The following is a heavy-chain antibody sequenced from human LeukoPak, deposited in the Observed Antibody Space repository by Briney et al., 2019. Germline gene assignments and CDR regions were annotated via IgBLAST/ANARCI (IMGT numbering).Heavy chain of an antibody. D-gene: IGHD4-17*01. Sequence: GGSLRLSCAASGLTFSSAWTNWVRQAPGKGLEWVGRIKSKSFAETTDYAAPVKGRFTISRDDSKNTLYLQMNSLRTEDTAVYYCTTDTVTTLSNYFAYWGQGSLVTVSS. CDR1: GLTFSSAW. V-gene: IGHV3-15*01. CDR2: IKSKSFAETT. J-gene: IGHJ4*02. CDR3: TTDTVTTLSNYFAY.